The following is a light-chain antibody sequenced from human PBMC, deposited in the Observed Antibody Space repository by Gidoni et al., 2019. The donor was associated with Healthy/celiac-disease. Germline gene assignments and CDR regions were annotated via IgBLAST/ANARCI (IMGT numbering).Light chain of an antibody. Sequence: DIQITQSPSSLSASVGDRVTITCRASQSISSDLNGYQQTPGKAPKRLTYAASSLQSGVPSRFSGSGSGTDFTLTISSLQPEDFATYYCQQSYSTPGTFXQXTKVEIK. V-gene: IGKV1-39*01. J-gene: IGKJ1*01. CDR3: QQSYSTPGT. CDR1: QSISSD. CDR2: AAS.